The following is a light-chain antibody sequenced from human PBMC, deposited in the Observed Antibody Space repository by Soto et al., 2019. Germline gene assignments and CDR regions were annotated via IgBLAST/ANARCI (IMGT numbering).Light chain of an antibody. J-gene: IGKJ4*01. CDR2: SAY. CDR3: QQTNTFLPLT. CDR1: QSISNW. V-gene: IGKV1-12*01. Sequence: DIQMTQSPSSVSASVGDRVTITCRASQSISNWLAWYQQQPGKAPKLLISSAYTLQSGVPSRFSGGGSGTHFTLIISSLQPEDFATYYCQQTNTFLPLTFGGGTKVEIK.